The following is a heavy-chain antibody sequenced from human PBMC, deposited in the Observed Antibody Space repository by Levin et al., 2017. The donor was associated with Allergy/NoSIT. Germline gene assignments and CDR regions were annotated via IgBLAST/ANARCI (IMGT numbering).Heavy chain of an antibody. CDR3: AKARKTAYRSSFYYCGMDV. V-gene: IGHV3-23*01. CDR1: GFNFSTYA. J-gene: IGHJ6*02. D-gene: IGHD3-9*01. CDR2: ISGSSVST. Sequence: GGSLRLSCVASGFNFSTYAMSWVRQAPGEGLEWVSSISGSSVSTYYADSVKGRFTISRDNSKDTVYLQMNNLRAEDTAVYFCAKARKTAYRSSFYYCGMDVWGRGTTATVSS.